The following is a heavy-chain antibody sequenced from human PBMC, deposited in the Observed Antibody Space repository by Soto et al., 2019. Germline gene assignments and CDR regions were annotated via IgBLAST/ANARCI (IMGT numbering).Heavy chain of an antibody. CDR1: GFTFSEFY. Sequence: PGGSLRLSCAASGFTFSEFYMTWIRQAPGKGLEWVSYITSDGSSIYYADSVKGRFTISRDNAKNSLYLQMNSLRAEDTAVYYCARGPLLDPWGQGTLVTVSS. J-gene: IGHJ5*02. CDR3: ARGPLLDP. V-gene: IGHV3-11*01. CDR2: ITSDGSSI.